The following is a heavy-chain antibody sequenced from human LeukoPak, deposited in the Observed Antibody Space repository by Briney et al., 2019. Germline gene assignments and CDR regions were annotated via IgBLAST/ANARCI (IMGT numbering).Heavy chain of an antibody. J-gene: IGHJ4*02. CDR3: ARWGRGVVVPAANYMYYFDY. V-gene: IGHV1-69*13. CDR1: GGTFSSYA. CDR2: IIPIFGTA. Sequence: ASVKVSCKASGGTFSSYAISWVRQAPGQGLEWMGGIIPIFGTANYAQKFQGRVTITADESTSTAYMELSSLRSEDTAVHYCARWGRGVVVPAANYMYYFDYWGQGTLVTVSS. D-gene: IGHD2-2*01.